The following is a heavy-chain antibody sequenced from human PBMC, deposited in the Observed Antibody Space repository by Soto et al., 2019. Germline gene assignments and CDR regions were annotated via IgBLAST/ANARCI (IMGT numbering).Heavy chain of an antibody. CDR2: IFHTGFT. V-gene: IGHV4-4*02. D-gene: IGHD3-10*01. CDR1: GDSITSKYS. J-gene: IGHJ4*02. CDR3: ASAPDLSSSGTMYIDK. Sequence: QVQLQESGPGLVKPSGSLSLTCAVSGDSITSKYSWNWVRQAPTKGLEWIGEIFHTGFTNYNPSLQSRVSISFDTSKNQYSLHVNSVTAADTAVYFCASAPDLSSSGTMYIDKWGQGILVTVSS.